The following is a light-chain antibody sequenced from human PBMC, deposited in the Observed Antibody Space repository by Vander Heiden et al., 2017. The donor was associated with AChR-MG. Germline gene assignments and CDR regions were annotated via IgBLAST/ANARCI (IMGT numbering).Light chain of an antibody. J-gene: IGLJ2*01. Sequence: SHDLTQPPSVSVSPGQTASITCSGDKLGGRYVCWYQQKPGQSPVLVIYQDDKRPSGIPERFSGSNSGNAVTLTISGTQSMDEADYYCQAWDGRTVVFGGGTKLTAL. CDR1: KLGGRY. CDR2: QDD. CDR3: QAWDGRTVV. V-gene: IGLV3-1*01.